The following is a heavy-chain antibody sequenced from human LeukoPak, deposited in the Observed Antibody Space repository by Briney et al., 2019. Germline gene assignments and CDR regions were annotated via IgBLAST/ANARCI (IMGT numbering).Heavy chain of an antibody. D-gene: IGHD6-13*01. CDR1: GFTFTNYA. CDR2: ISYDGSDK. V-gene: IGHV3-30*04. CDR3: ARDVEWNRGTGYSSSWPVYGMDV. Sequence: GGSLRLSCAASGFTFTNYAMYWVRQAPGKGLEWVAVISYDGSDKYCAESVKGRCTISRDNSKNTLYMQMNSLRAEDTAVYYCARDVEWNRGTGYSSSWPVYGMDVWGQGTTVTVSS. J-gene: IGHJ6*02.